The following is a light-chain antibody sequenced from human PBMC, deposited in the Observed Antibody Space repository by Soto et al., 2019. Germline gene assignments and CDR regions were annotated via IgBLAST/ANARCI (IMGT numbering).Light chain of an antibody. V-gene: IGKV3-15*01. Sequence: EILMTQSPASLSLSPGGRVTLSCRAGQGVTTNFAWYQQKSGQSPRLLIYDVSTRATGVPARFSGTGSETDFTLTISGLQSEDSAVYFCQQYNNWPFSFGQGARLAIK. CDR2: DVS. CDR3: QQYNNWPFS. CDR1: QGVTTN. J-gene: IGKJ5*01.